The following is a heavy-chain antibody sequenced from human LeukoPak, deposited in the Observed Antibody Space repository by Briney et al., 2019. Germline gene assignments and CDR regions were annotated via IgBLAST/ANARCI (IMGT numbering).Heavy chain of an antibody. J-gene: IGHJ4*02. D-gene: IGHD3-22*01. Sequence: SETLPLTRTVSGGSIITYYWSWIRQPPGKGLEWIGYIYSSGSTNYNPSLKSRVTISVDTSKNQFSLKLSSVTAADTAVYYCARQREYYESSGYYSFDYWGQGTLVTVSS. V-gene: IGHV4-59*08. CDR2: IYSSGST. CDR1: GGSIITYY. CDR3: ARQREYYESSGYYSFDY.